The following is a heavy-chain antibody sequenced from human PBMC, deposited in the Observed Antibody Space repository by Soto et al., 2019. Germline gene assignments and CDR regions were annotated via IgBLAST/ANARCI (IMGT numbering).Heavy chain of an antibody. J-gene: IGHJ4*02. CDR2: ILYDGSKE. CDR3: AKGLALMADH. D-gene: IGHD2-21*01. Sequence: GGSLRLSCTDSGFSFNTYVMDWVRQAPGKGLEWVARILYDGSKEYYADPVKGRFTISRDNSKNTLYLQMDRLRVEDAAVYFCAKGLALMADHWGQGTPVTVSS. V-gene: IGHV3-30*18. CDR1: GFSFNTYV.